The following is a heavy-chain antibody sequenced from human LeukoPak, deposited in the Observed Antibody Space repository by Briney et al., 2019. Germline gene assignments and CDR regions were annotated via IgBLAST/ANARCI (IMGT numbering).Heavy chain of an antibody. CDR2: ISGSGGST. J-gene: IGHJ6*02. Sequence: QPGGSLRLSCAASGFTFSSYAMSWVRQAPGKGLEWVSAISGSGGSTYYADSVKGRFTISRDNSKNTLYLQMNSLRAEDTAVYYCAKHSYPGVYYYYYGMDVWGQGTTVTVSS. D-gene: IGHD6-6*01. CDR1: GFTFSSYA. CDR3: AKHSYPGVYYYYYGMDV. V-gene: IGHV3-23*01.